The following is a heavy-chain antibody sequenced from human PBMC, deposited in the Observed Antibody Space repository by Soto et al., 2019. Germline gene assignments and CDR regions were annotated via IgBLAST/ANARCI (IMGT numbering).Heavy chain of an antibody. CDR3: ARGDREDIAVVVGARPGEYGVDV. CDR2: IAYDGSNK. V-gene: IGHV3-30-3*01. CDR1: GFTFRSYA. J-gene: IGHJ6*02. D-gene: IGHD2-15*01. Sequence: QVQLVESGGGVVQPGRSLRLSCAASGFTFRSYAMHWVRQAPGKGLEGVAVIAYDGSNKFYRDYVKGRFTISRDNSKNTLYLQINSLRYEDTAVYYCARGDREDIAVVVGARPGEYGVDVWGQGTTVTVSS.